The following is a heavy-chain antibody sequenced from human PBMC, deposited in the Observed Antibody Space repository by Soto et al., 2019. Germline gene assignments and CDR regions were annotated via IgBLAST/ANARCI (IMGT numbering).Heavy chain of an antibody. Sequence: SQTLSLTCAVYGGSFSGYYWSWIRQPPGKGLEWIGEINHSGSTNYNPSLKSRVTISVDTSKNQFSLKLSSVTAADTAVYYCAGRWAVAGTPVLVDYWGQGTLVTVSS. CDR1: GGSFSGYY. CDR2: INHSGST. V-gene: IGHV4-34*01. CDR3: AGRWAVAGTPVLVDY. J-gene: IGHJ4*02. D-gene: IGHD6-19*01.